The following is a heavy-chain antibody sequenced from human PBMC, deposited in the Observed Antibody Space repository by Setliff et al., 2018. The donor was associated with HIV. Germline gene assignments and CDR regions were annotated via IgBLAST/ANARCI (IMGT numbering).Heavy chain of an antibody. D-gene: IGHD3-10*01. CDR2: ISIGSGGAI. CDR1: GFTFRNYK. Sequence: PGGSLRLSCAASGFTFRNYKFNWVRQAPGRGLEWVSSISIGSGGAIDYADSVQGRFTISRDNSKNSLYLQMNSLRVEDTAVYYCARDYLYYNLYNGSPVYGMDVWGQGTMVTVS. J-gene: IGHJ6*02. V-gene: IGHV3-48*03. CDR3: ARDYLYYNLYNGSPVYGMDV.